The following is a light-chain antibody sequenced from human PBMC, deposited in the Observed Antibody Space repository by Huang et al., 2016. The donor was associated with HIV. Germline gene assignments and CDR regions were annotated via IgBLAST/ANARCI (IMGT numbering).Light chain of an antibody. CDR3: QQRSNWPPTLT. Sequence: EIVLTQSPATLSLSPGERATLSCRASQSVRGSLAWYQQKPGQAPSLLIYDASNRATGIAARFSGSGSGTDFTLTISSLEPEDFAVYYCQQRSNWPPTLTFGGGTKVEIK. CDR2: DAS. CDR1: QSVRGS. J-gene: IGKJ4*01. V-gene: IGKV3-11*01.